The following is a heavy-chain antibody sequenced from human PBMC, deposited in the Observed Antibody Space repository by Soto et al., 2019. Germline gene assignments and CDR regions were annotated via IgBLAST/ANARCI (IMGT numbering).Heavy chain of an antibody. J-gene: IGHJ6*02. CDR3: ARSVRSGSFPYYYYAMDV. V-gene: IGHV3-74*01. D-gene: IGHD3-10*01. CDR1: GFTSSNYW. Sequence: GGSLRLSCAASGFTSSNYWMHWVRQAPGKGLVWVSRIKSDGSSTSYADSVKGRFTISRGNAKNTLDLQMHGLRAEDMAVYYCARSVRSGSFPYYYYAMDVWGQGTTVTVSS. CDR2: IKSDGSST.